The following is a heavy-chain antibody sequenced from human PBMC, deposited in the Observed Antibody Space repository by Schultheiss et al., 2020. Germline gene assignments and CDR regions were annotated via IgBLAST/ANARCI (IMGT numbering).Heavy chain of an antibody. CDR1: GGSISGRNW. Sequence: GSLRLSCAASGGSISGRNWWSWVRQSPGKGLEWIGEIYHSGSTNYNPSLKSRVTISVDTSKNQFSLKLSSVTAADTAVYYCARVVAATRYETPYGMDVWGQGTTVTVS. V-gene: IGHV4-4*02. D-gene: IGHD2-15*01. CDR3: ARVVAATRYETPYGMDV. CDR2: IYHSGST. J-gene: IGHJ6*02.